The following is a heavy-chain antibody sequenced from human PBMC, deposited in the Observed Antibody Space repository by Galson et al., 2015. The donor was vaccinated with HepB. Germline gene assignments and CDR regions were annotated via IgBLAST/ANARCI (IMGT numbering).Heavy chain of an antibody. J-gene: IGHJ5*02. D-gene: IGHD6-19*01. V-gene: IGHV3-23*01. Sequence: SLRLSCAASGFTFSSYAMAWVRQAPGKGLEWVSAISGSGSSTYYAESVRGRFTISRVNSKNTLYLQMKSLGVEDTAVYFCAKGSSGWFRVSWFDPWGQGTLVTVSS. CDR1: GFTFSSYA. CDR2: ISGSGSST. CDR3: AKGSSGWFRVSWFDP.